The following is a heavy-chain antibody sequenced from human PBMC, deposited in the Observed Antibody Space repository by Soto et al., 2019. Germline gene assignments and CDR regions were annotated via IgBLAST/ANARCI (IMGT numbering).Heavy chain of an antibody. D-gene: IGHD4-4*01. Sequence: SGGSLRLSCAASGFTFSSYEMNWVRQAPGKGLEWVSYISSSGSTIYYADSVKGRFTISRDNAKNSLYLQMNSLRAEDTAVYYCARGRYRDYYYGMDVWGQGTTVTVSS. CDR3: ARGRYRDYYYGMDV. V-gene: IGHV3-48*03. CDR2: ISSSGSTI. J-gene: IGHJ6*02. CDR1: GFTFSSYE.